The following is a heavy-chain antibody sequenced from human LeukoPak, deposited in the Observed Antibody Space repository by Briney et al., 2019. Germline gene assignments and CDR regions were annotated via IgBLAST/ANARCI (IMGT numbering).Heavy chain of an antibody. V-gene: IGHV1-69*13. CDR2: IIPIFGTA. D-gene: IGHD3-10*01. CDR3: ARAIRGSKIASRYYFYYMDV. J-gene: IGHJ6*03. Sequence: SVKVSCKASGGTFSSYVISWVRQAPGQGLEWMGGIIPIFGTANYAQKFQGRVTITADESTSTAYMELSSLRSEDTAVYYCARAIRGSKIASRYYFYYMDVWGKGTTVTVSS. CDR1: GGTFSSYV.